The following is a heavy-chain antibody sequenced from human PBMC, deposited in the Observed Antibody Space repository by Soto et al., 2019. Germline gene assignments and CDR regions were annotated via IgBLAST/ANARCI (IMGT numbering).Heavy chain of an antibody. V-gene: IGHV3-23*01. CDR3: AKRGGTSGYYPWDY. D-gene: IGHD3-22*01. CDR2: MTGSGGVT. Sequence: EVQLLESGGALVQPGGSLRLSCAASGFIFSSYGMSWVRQAPGKGLEWVSAMTGSGGVTYYADSVKGRFTISRDNSKNTLYLQMNSRRADDTAVYYCAKRGGTSGYYPWDYWGQGILVTVSS. CDR1: GFIFSSYG. J-gene: IGHJ4*02.